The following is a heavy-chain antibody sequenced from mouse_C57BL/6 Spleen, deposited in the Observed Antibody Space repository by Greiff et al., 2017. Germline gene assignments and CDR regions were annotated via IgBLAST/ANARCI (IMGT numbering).Heavy chain of an antibody. CDR3: ARGEGYRHFDY. Sequence: VQLQQSGPELVKPGASVKISCKASGYTFTDYYMNWVKQSHGKSLEWIGDINPNNGGTSYNQKFKGKATLTVDKSSSTAYMELRSLTSEDSAVYYCARGEGYRHFDYWGQGTTLTVSS. CDR2: INPNNGGT. J-gene: IGHJ2*01. D-gene: IGHD1-3*01. CDR1: GYTFTDYY. V-gene: IGHV1-26*01.